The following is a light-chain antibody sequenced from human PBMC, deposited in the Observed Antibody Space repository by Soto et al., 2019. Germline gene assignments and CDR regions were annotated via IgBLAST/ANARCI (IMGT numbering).Light chain of an antibody. CDR3: QHYVTSLTT. CDR1: QTVTSNY. V-gene: IGKV3-20*01. Sequence: EVLLTQSPGTLSLYTGERATLSCGASQTVTSNYLAWYQQKPGQAPRLLIFGASIRVTGIPDRFIGSGSGTDFTLTISRLEPEDFAVYYCQHYVTSLTTFGQGTKVDIK. CDR2: GAS. J-gene: IGKJ1*01.